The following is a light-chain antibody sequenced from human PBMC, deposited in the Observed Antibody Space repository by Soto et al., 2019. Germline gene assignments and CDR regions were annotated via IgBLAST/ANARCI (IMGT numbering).Light chain of an antibody. CDR1: ESVSSVY. Sequence: EIVLTQSPGTLSLSPGERATLSCRASESVSSVYLAWYQHKPGQAPRLLIFGASSRATAIPDRFSGSGSGTVFTLTISRLEPEDFSVYYCQLYGGSFTFGQGTRLEIK. CDR2: GAS. CDR3: QLYGGSFT. J-gene: IGKJ5*01. V-gene: IGKV3-20*01.